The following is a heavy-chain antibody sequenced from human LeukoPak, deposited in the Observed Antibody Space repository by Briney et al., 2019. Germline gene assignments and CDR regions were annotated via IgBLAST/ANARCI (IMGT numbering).Heavy chain of an antibody. Sequence: ASVKVSCKASGGTFSSYAISWVRQAPGQGLEWMGGIIPIFGTANYAQKFQGRVTITADESTSTAYMELSSLRSEDTAVYYCAGDYCSGGSCYSWFDYWGQGTLVTVSS. CDR2: IIPIFGTA. D-gene: IGHD2-15*01. CDR1: GGTFSSYA. J-gene: IGHJ4*02. CDR3: AGDYCSGGSCYSWFDY. V-gene: IGHV1-69*13.